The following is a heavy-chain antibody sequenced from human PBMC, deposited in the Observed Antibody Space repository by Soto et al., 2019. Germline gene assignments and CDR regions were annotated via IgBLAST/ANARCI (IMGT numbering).Heavy chain of an antibody. V-gene: IGHV3-48*01. Sequence: GGSLRLSCVGSGFAFSNYSMNWVRQAPGKGLEWVSYIRSSGSPTYYAGSVKGRFTISRDNAKKSLYLQMNSLRAEDTAVYYCARMTSSLSPGRWGQGTLVTVSS. D-gene: IGHD2-2*01. CDR3: ARMTSSLSPGR. CDR1: GFAFSNYS. J-gene: IGHJ4*02. CDR2: IRSSGSPT.